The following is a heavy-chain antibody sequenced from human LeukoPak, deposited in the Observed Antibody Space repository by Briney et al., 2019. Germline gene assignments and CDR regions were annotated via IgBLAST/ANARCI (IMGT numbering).Heavy chain of an antibody. D-gene: IGHD1-26*01. J-gene: IGHJ4*02. CDR2: ISHDGSNK. Sequence: GGSLRLSCAASGFTFSSYAMHWVRQAPGKGLEWVAVISHDGSNKYYADSVKGRFTISRDNSKNTLYLQMNSLRAEDTAVYYCARDRWHSGSYLDYWGQGTLVTVSS. CDR3: ARDRWHSGSYLDY. CDR1: GFTFSSYA. V-gene: IGHV3-30-3*01.